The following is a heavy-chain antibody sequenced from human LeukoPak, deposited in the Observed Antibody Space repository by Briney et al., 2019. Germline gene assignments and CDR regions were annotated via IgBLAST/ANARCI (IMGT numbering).Heavy chain of an antibody. D-gene: IGHD1-14*01. CDR1: GGSISSYY. CDR3: ARSRIGPDDAFDI. J-gene: IGHJ3*02. Sequence: SETLSLTCTVSGGSISSYYWSWIRQPPGKGLEWIGYIYYGGSTNYNPSLKSRVTISVDTSKNQFSLKLSSVTAADTAVYYCARSRIGPDDAFDIWGQGTMVTVSS. CDR2: IYYGGST. V-gene: IGHV4-59*01.